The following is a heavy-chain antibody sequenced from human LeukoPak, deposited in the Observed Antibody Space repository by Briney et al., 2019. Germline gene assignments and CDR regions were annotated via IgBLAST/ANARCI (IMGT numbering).Heavy chain of an antibody. CDR1: GGTFSRYA. Sequence: SVKVSCKASGGTFSRYAISWVRQAPGQGLEWMGGIIPIFGTANYAQKFQGRVTITADESTSTAYMELSSLRSEDTAVYYCARVQYQLLYSGWFDPWGQGTLVTVSS. CDR2: IIPIFGTA. J-gene: IGHJ5*02. V-gene: IGHV1-69*01. D-gene: IGHD2-2*02. CDR3: ARVQYQLLYSGWFDP.